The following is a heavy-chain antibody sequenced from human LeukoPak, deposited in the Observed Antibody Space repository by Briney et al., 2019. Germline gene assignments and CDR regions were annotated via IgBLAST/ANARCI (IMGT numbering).Heavy chain of an antibody. CDR1: GFTFSSYA. V-gene: IGHV3-30-3*01. CDR3: AREQFTYYYGSGENWFDP. J-gene: IGHJ5*02. Sequence: PGRSLRLSCAASGFTFSSYAMHWVRQAPGKGLEWVAVISYDGNNKYSADSVKGRFTISRDNAKNTLYLQMNSLRAEDTAVYYCAREQFTYYYGSGENWFDPWGQGTLVTVSS. CDR2: ISYDGNNK. D-gene: IGHD3-10*01.